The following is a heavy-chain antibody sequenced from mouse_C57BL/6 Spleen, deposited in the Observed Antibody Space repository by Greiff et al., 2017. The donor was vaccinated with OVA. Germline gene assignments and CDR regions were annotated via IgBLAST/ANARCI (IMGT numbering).Heavy chain of an antibody. Sequence: VQLQQSGAELVKPGASVKLSCKASGYTFTSYWMQWVKQRPGQGLEWIGEIDPSDSYTNYNQKFKGKATLTVDTSSSTAYMQLSSLTSEDSAVYYCARGRTYGSSPWGQGTTLTVSS. D-gene: IGHD1-1*01. V-gene: IGHV1-50*01. CDR1: GYTFTSYW. CDR2: IDPSDSYT. J-gene: IGHJ2*01. CDR3: ARGRTYGSSP.